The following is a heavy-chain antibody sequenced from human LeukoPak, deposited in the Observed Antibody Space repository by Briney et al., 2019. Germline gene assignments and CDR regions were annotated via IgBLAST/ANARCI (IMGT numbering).Heavy chain of an antibody. Sequence: ASVKVSCKASGGTFSSYAISWVRQAPGQGLEWMGGIIPIFGTANYAQKFQGRVTITADESTSTAYMELSSLRSEDTAVYYCARMGGLDSSGYFDYWGQGTLVTVSS. CDR1: GGTFSSYA. J-gene: IGHJ4*02. CDR2: IIPIFGTA. D-gene: IGHD3-22*01. V-gene: IGHV1-69*13. CDR3: ARMGGLDSSGYFDY.